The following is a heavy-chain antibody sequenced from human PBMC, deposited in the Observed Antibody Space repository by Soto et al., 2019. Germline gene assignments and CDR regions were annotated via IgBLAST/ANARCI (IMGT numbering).Heavy chain of an antibody. CDR1: GYTFTSYD. Sequence: ASVKVSCKASGYTFTSYDINWVRQATGQGLEWMGWMNPNSGNTGYAQKFQGRVTMTRNTSISTAYMELSSLTSEDTAVYYCARVTYSSGWFDGWGQGTLVTVSS. CDR3: ARVTYSSGWFDG. J-gene: IGHJ5*02. CDR2: MNPNSGNT. D-gene: IGHD6-19*01. V-gene: IGHV1-8*01.